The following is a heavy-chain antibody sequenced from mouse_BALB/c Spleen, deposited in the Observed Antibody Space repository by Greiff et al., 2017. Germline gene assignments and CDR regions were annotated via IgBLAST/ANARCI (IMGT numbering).Heavy chain of an antibody. D-gene: IGHD2-4*01. CDR3: ARKTYDYLAWFAY. CDR1: GFTFSSFA. CDR2: ISSGGST. J-gene: IGHJ3*01. Sequence: EVMLVESGGGLVKPGGSLKLSCAASGFTFSSFAMSWVRQTPEKRLEWVASISSGGSTYYPDSVKGRFTISRENARNILYLQMSSLRSEDTAMYYCARKTYDYLAWFAYWGQGTLVTVSA. V-gene: IGHV5-6-5*01.